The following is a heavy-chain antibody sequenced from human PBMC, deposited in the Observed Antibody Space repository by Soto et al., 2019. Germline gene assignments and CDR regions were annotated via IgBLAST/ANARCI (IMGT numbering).Heavy chain of an antibody. D-gene: IGHD6-6*01. Sequence: EVQLVESGGGLVKPGGSLRLSCAASGFTFSSYSMNWVRQAPGKGLEWVSSISSSSSYIYYADSVKGRFTISRDNAKNSLYLQINSLRAEDTAVYYCAGDPYSSSARYFEYWGQGTLVTVSS. CDR3: AGDPYSSSARYFEY. CDR2: ISSSSSYI. CDR1: GFTFSSYS. V-gene: IGHV3-21*01. J-gene: IGHJ4*02.